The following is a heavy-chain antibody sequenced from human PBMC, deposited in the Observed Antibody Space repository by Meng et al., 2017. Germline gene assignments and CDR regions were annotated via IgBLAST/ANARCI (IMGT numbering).Heavy chain of an antibody. J-gene: IGHJ5*02. CDR1: GGPTSSSSYY. Sequence: QLPLLEAAPQLVKPPEILSRTCTLSGGPTSSSSYYWGWLSQPQWKGLEWIASIYYSGSTYYNPCLKSRVTISVDTSKNQFSLKLSSVTAADTAVYYCASVVAAAGMVVLDWFDPWGQGTLVTVSS. D-gene: IGHD6-13*01. V-gene: IGHV4-39*07. CDR3: ASVVAAAGMVVLDWFDP. CDR2: IYYSGST.